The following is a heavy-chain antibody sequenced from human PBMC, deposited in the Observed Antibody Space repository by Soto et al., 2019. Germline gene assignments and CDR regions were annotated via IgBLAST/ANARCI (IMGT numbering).Heavy chain of an antibody. CDR2: IYFDGITT. Sequence: RRLSCTASGFTFNTHWMHWVRQAPGKGLVWVSRIYFDGITTNYADSVKGRLTVSRDNAKNTVYLHVNTLRDEDTAVYYCARGGAMGVDYWGQGXLVTVYS. J-gene: IGHJ4*02. CDR1: GFTFNTHW. CDR3: ARGGAMGVDY. D-gene: IGHD1-26*01. V-gene: IGHV3-74*01.